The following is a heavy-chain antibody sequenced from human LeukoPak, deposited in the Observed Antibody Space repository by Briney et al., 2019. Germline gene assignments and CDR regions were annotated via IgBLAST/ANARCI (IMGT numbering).Heavy chain of an antibody. CDR3: AKAPLGGTYYFDY. CDR2: IWYDGSNK. CDR1: GFTFSSYG. Sequence: GGSLRLSCAASGFTFSSYGMHWVRQAPGKGLEWVAVIWYDGSNKYYAESVKGRFTISRDNSKNTLYLQMDSLRAEDTAVYYCAKAPLGGTYYFDYWGQGTLVTVSS. J-gene: IGHJ4*02. D-gene: IGHD1-26*01. V-gene: IGHV3-33*06.